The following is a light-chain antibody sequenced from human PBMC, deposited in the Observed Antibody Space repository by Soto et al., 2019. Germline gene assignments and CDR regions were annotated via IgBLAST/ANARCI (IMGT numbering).Light chain of an antibody. CDR2: GAS. CDR1: QSVSSSY. CDR3: QQYASSPYT. V-gene: IGKV3-20*01. Sequence: EIVLTQSPGTLSLSPGERATLSCRASQSVSSSYLAWYQQKPGQAPRLLIHGASSRATGIPDRFSGSGSGTDFTLTISGLEPEDFAVYYCQQYASSPYTFGLGTQLEIK. J-gene: IGKJ2*01.